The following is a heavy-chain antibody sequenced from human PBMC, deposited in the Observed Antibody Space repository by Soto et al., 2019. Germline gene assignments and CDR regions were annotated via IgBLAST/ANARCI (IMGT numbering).Heavy chain of an antibody. CDR3: ARALIRFLDWIPENYHYGMDV. CDR2: INPNSGGT. V-gene: IGHV1-2*02. J-gene: IGHJ6*02. CDR1: GHSFSAYY. D-gene: IGHD3-3*01. Sequence: QVQLVQSGAEVKKPGASMKVSCKPSGHSFSAYYIHWVRQAPGQGLEWMGWINPNSGGTNYAQKFQGRVTMTRDTSSRTVYMELSRLTSDDTAVYYCARALIRFLDWIPENYHYGMDVWGQGTTVTVSS.